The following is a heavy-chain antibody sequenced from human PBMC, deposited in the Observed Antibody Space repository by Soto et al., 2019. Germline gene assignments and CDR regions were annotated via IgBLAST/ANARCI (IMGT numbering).Heavy chain of an antibody. J-gene: IGHJ5*02. CDR1: GGSMSNYY. V-gene: IGHV4-59*01. CDR2: SYYIGST. Sequence: QVQLQESGPGRVKASETLSLTCTVSGGSMSNYYWSWIRQPPGKGLEWIGYSYYIGSTNYNPYPKSGVTKSVHTSRNQLSLNLNSVTAAVSAVYYCARAYSPAVGAPSARVNWFDPWGQGTLVTVSS. CDR3: ARAYSPAVGAPSARVNWFDP. D-gene: IGHD6-19*01.